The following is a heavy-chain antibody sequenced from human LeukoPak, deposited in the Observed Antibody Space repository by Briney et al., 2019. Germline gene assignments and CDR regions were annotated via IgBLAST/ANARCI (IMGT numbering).Heavy chain of an antibody. CDR1: GGSISSGSYY. Sequence: SETLSLNCTVSGGSISSGSYYWTWIRQAPGKGLEWIGRNYSSGSTNYNPSLKSRITISVDTSKNQVSLKLSSVTAADTAVYYCARVDSSSWYRFDYWGQGTLVTVSS. CDR2: NYSSGST. D-gene: IGHD6-13*01. J-gene: IGHJ4*02. CDR3: ARVDSSSWYRFDY. V-gene: IGHV4-61*02.